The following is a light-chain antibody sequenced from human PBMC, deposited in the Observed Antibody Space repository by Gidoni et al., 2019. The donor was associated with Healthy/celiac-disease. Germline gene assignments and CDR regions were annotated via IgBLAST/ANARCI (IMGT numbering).Light chain of an antibody. CDR1: SSDVGGYNY. Sequence: QSALTLPVSVSGSPGPSITISCTGTSSDVGGYNYDSWYQQHPGKAPKLMIYEVSNRPSGVSNRFSGSKSGNTASLTISGLQAEDEADYYCSSYTSSSTSVVFGGGTKLTVL. V-gene: IGLV2-14*01. J-gene: IGLJ2*01. CDR3: SSYTSSSTSVV. CDR2: EVS.